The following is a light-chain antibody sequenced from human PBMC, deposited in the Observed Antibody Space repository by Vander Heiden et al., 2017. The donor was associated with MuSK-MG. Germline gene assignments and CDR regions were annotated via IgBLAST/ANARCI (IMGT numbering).Light chain of an antibody. V-gene: IGKV3-20*01. Sequence: IVLTQSPSTLTLSPGERATLSCRASPSVTSSYLAWYQQKPGQAPRLLIYGASNRATGIPDRFGGSGSGTDFTLTISRLEPEDFAVYYCQQYGSSPQTFGQGTKVEIK. CDR1: PSVTSSY. CDR3: QQYGSSPQT. J-gene: IGKJ1*01. CDR2: GAS.